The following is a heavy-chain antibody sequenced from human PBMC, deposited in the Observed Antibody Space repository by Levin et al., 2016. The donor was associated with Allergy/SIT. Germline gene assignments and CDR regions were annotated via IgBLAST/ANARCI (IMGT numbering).Heavy chain of an antibody. D-gene: IGHD3-16*01. CDR1: GFTFSSYG. CDR2: IWYDGSNK. CDR3: ARDHGGGFDP. V-gene: IGHV3-33*01. J-gene: IGHJ5*02. Sequence: GESLKISCAASGFTFSSYGMHWVRQAPGKGLEWVAVIWYDGSNKYYADSVKGRFTISRDNSKNTLYLQMNSLRAEDTAVYYCARDHGGGFDPWGQGTLVTVSS.